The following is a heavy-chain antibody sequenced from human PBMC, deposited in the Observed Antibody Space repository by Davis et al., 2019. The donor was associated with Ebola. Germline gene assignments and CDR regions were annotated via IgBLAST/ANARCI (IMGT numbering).Heavy chain of an antibody. CDR1: GGTFSSYA. V-gene: IGHV1-69*13. D-gene: IGHD4-17*01. Sequence: AASVKVSCKASGGTFSSYAISWVRQAPGQGLEWMGGIIPIFGTANYAQKFQGRVTITADESTGTAYMELSSLRSEDTAVYYCASVTTVTTRGLFDYWGQGTLVTVSS. CDR3: ASVTTVTTRGLFDY. CDR2: IIPIFGTA. J-gene: IGHJ4*02.